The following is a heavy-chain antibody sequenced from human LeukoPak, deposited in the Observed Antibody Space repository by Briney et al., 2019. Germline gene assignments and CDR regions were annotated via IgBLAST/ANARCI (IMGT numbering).Heavy chain of an antibody. Sequence: ASVKVSCKASGYTFTGYYMHWVRQAPGQGLEWMGWINPNSGGTNYAQKFQGRVTMTRDTSISTAYMELSSLRSEDTAVYYCARGDVDDYGDYLATNDYWGQGTLVTVSS. CDR2: INPNSGGT. CDR1: GYTFTGYY. J-gene: IGHJ4*02. D-gene: IGHD4-17*01. V-gene: IGHV1-2*02. CDR3: ARGDVDDYGDYLATNDY.